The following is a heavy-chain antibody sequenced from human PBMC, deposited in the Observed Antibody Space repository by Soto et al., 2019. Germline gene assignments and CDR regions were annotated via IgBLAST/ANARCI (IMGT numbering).Heavy chain of an antibody. J-gene: IGHJ6*03. D-gene: IGHD2-15*01. V-gene: IGHV4-34*01. Sequence: GGSFSGYYWSWIRQPPGKGLEWIGEINHSGSTNYNPSLKSRVNISVDTSKNQFSLKLSSVTAADTAVYYCAIVVVVAATTPYYYYYYMDVWGKGTTVTVSS. CDR3: AIVVVVAATTPYYYYYYMDV. CDR1: GGSFSGYY. CDR2: INHSGST.